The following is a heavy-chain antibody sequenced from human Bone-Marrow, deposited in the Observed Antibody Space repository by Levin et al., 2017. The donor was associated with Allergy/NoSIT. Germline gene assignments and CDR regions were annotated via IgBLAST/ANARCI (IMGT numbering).Heavy chain of an antibody. Sequence: GESLKISCKASGYTFTGYYMHWVRQAPGQGLEWMGWINPNSGGTNYAQKFQGRVTMTRDTSITTAYMELGSLRSDDTAVYYCARGLRPGYSSSWFDSWGQGALFTVSS. D-gene: IGHD6-13*01. V-gene: IGHV1-2*02. J-gene: IGHJ5*01. CDR1: GYTFTGYY. CDR2: INPNSGGT. CDR3: ARGLRPGYSSSWFDS.